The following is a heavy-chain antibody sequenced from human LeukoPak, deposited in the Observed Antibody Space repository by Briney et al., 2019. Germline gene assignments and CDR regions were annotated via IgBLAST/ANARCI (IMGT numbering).Heavy chain of an antibody. CDR3: ARDTETNAFDI. Sequence: PSETLSLTCTVSGGSISSYYWSWIRQPPGKGLEWIGYIYYSGSTNYNPSLKSRVTISVDTSKNQFSLKLSSVTAADTAVYYCARDTETNAFDIWGQGTMVTVSS. CDR1: GGSISSYY. J-gene: IGHJ3*02. D-gene: IGHD1-7*01. V-gene: IGHV4-59*01. CDR2: IYYSGST.